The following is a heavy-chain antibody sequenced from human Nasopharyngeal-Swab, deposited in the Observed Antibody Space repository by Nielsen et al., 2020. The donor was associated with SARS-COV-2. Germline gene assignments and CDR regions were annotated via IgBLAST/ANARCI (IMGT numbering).Heavy chain of an antibody. CDR1: GFTVSSNY. CDR3: AREGGYCGGGSCPYYGMDV. CDR2: IYSGGST. V-gene: IGHV3-53*01. D-gene: IGHD2-15*01. J-gene: IGHJ6*02. Sequence: GESLKISCAASGFTVSSNYMSWVRQAPGKGLEWVSVIYSGGSTYYADSVKGRFTISRDNAKNSLYLQMNSLRAEDTALYHCAREGGYCGGGSCPYYGMDVWGQGTTVTVSS.